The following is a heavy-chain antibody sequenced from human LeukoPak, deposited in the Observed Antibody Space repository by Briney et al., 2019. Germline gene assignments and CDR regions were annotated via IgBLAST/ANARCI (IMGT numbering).Heavy chain of an antibody. J-gene: IGHJ4*02. CDR2: INSYGSST. D-gene: IGHD6-19*01. CDR1: GFTFSSYW. Sequence: GGSLRLSCAASGFTFSSYWVHWVRHAPGKGLVWVSRINSYGSSTSYADSVKGRFTISRDNAKNTLYLQMNSLRAKDTAVYYCARAVAGSFPDYWGQGTLVTVSS. CDR3: ARAVAGSFPDY. V-gene: IGHV3-74*01.